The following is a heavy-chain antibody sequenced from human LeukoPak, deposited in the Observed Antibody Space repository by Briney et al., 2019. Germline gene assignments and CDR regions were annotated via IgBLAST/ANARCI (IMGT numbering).Heavy chain of an antibody. CDR2: INHSGST. V-gene: IGHV4-34*01. CDR1: GGSLSGYY. Sequence: PSETLSLTCAVYGGSLSGYYWSWIRQPPGKGLEWIGEINHSGSTNYNPSLKSRVTISVDTSKNQFSLKLSSVTAADTAVYYCARNRAAAGTSPWGQGTLVTVSS. CDR3: ARNRAAAGTSP. D-gene: IGHD6-13*01. J-gene: IGHJ5*02.